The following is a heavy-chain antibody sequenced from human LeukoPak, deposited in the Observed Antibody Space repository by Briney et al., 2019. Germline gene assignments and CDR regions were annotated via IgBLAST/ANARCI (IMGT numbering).Heavy chain of an antibody. Sequence: TSETLSLTCTVSGGSISSYYWSWIRQPAGEGLEWIGRIYTSGSTNYNPSLKSRVTMSVDTSKNQFSLKLSSVTAADTAVYYCARESYDSSGYYPVYWGQGTLVTVSS. D-gene: IGHD3-22*01. V-gene: IGHV4-4*07. CDR1: GGSISSYY. CDR3: ARESYDSSGYYPVY. J-gene: IGHJ4*02. CDR2: IYTSGST.